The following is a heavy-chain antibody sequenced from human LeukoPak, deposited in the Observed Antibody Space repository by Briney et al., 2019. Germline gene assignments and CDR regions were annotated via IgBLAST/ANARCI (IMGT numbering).Heavy chain of an antibody. CDR3: ARNYCSSTSCYTEPWFDP. CDR1: GGSFSGYY. CDR2: INHSGAS. J-gene: IGHJ5*02. D-gene: IGHD2-2*02. Sequence: SETLSLTCGVYGGSFSGYYWNWVRQPPGKGLEWIGEINHSGASKYHPSLKSRVTISVDTSKNQFSLKLSSVTAADTAVYYCARNYCSSTSCYTEPWFDPWGQGTLVTVSS. V-gene: IGHV4-34*01.